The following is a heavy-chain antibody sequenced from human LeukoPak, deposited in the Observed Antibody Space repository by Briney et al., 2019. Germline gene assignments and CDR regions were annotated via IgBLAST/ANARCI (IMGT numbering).Heavy chain of an antibody. D-gene: IGHD2-8*01. CDR3: ARVMVTLYCFDY. CDR1: GFTFSTYA. CDR2: IVGGGGST. J-gene: IGHJ4*02. V-gene: IGHV3-23*01. Sequence: PGGSLRLSCAASGFTFSTYALSWVRQAPGKGLEWVSAIVGGGGSTYYADSVKGRFTVSRDNSKNTLYLQMNSLRAEDTAVYYCARVMVTLYCFDYWGQGTLVTVSS.